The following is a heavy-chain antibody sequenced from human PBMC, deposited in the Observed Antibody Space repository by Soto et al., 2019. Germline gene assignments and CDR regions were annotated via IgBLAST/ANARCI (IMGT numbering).Heavy chain of an antibody. Sequence: GGSLSLSCAASGFTFSASAMHWVRQASGKGLEWVGRIRNKANSYATAYAASVNGRFTISRDDSKNTAYLQMISLKTEDTAVYYCTRHVDGTGYNFDFWGQGALVTVSS. V-gene: IGHV3-73*01. CDR2: IRNKANSYAT. J-gene: IGHJ4*02. D-gene: IGHD3-9*01. CDR1: GFTFSASA. CDR3: TRHVDGTGYNFDF.